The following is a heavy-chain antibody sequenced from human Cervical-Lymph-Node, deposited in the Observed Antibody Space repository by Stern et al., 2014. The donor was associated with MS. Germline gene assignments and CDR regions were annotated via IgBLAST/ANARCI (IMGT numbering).Heavy chain of an antibody. V-gene: IGHV4-30-2*01. D-gene: IGHD4-17*01. J-gene: IGHJ3*02. CDR3: ARSSTVTPNAFDI. CDR1: GGSISSGGYS. CDR2: IYHTGST. Sequence: VQLEESGSGLVKPSQTLSLTCAVSGGSISSGGYSWSWLRQPPGKGLEWIGYIYHTGSTSYNPSLKSRVTISVDRSKNQFSLKLSSVTAADTAVYYCARSSTVTPNAFDIWGQGTMVTVSS.